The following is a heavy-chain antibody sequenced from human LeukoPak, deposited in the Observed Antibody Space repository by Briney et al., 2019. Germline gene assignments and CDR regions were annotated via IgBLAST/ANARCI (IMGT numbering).Heavy chain of an antibody. J-gene: IGHJ4*02. CDR3: ARDQGLVGVSVSLGL. V-gene: IGHV4-4*07. D-gene: IGHD3-3*01. CDR2: MCIRGSA. CDR1: GGSLSSNY. Sequence: SETLSLTSTIPGGSLSSNYWNWIRQRAGKGLEWIGRMCIRGSANYSPSPKSGVSMPLDKSRSQFCLNLSSVTGAETAVYYCARDQGLVGVSVSLGLWGPGTLVTVSS.